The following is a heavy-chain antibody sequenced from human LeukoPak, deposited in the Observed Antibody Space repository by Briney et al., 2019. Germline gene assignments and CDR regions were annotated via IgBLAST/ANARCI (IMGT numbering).Heavy chain of an antibody. CDR1: GFTLSSYE. V-gene: IGHV3-48*03. D-gene: IGHD4-17*01. CDR2: ISSSDSTI. CDR3: ARDPYNGYYGDDYYYYMDV. J-gene: IGHJ6*03. Sequence: PGGSLRLSCAASGFTLSSYEMHWVRQAPGKGLEWVSYISSSDSTIYYADSVKGRFTISRDNAKNLLSLQMNSLRAEDTAVYYCARDPYNGYYGDDYYYYMDVWGKGTTVTISS.